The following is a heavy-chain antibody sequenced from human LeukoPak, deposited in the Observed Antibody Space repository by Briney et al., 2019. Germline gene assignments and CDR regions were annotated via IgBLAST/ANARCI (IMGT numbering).Heavy chain of an antibody. CDR2: ISYDGSNK. D-gene: IGHD6-13*01. J-gene: IGHJ6*02. Sequence: GRSLRLSCAASGFTFSSYGMHWVRQAPGKGLEWVAVISYDGSNKYYADSVKGRFTISRDNSKNTLYLQMNSLRAEDTAVYYCAKDGSSSWYYYYYGMDVWGQGTTVTVSS. CDR1: GFTFSSYG. V-gene: IGHV3-30*18. CDR3: AKDGSSSWYYYYYGMDV.